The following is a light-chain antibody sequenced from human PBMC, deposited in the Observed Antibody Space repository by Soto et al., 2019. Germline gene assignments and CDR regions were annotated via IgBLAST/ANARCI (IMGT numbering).Light chain of an antibody. CDR1: QSISSY. CDR2: AAS. Sequence: IQMTQSPSSLSASVGDRVTITCRASQSISSYLNWYQQKPEKAPKLLIYAASSLQSGVPSRFSGSGSGPDFTTTISSLQPEDFATYYCQQSYRTPPTFGPGNKVDI. CDR3: QQSYRTPPT. J-gene: IGKJ3*01. V-gene: IGKV1-39*01.